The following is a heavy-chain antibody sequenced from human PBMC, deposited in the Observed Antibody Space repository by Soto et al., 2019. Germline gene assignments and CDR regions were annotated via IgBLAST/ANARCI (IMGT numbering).Heavy chain of an antibody. V-gene: IGHV3-30*18. CDR2: ISYDGSKK. D-gene: IGHD3-22*01. J-gene: IGHJ6*02. CDR1: GFTFGSYG. CDR3: AKAIENYSTGYYKPFYYFGVDV. Sequence: ILSCAASGFTFGSYGMHWVRQAPGKGLEWVAGISYDGSKKYYGESVKGRFTISSDNSKNTLYLQMNSLRVEDTAVYYCAKAIENYSTGYYKPFYYFGVDVWGQGTTVTVSS.